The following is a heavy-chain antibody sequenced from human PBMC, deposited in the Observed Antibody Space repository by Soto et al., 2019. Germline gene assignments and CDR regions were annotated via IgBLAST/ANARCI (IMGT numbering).Heavy chain of an antibody. D-gene: IGHD2-8*01. CDR3: ARELKANENYFDY. CDR2: IYHSGST. V-gene: IGHV4-30-2*01. Sequence: ASETLSLTCAVSGGSISSGGYSWSWIRQPPGKGLEWIGYIYHSGSTYYNPSLKSRVTISVDRSKNQFSLKLSSVTAADTAAYYCARELKANENYFDYWGQGTLVTVSS. CDR1: GGSISSGGYS. J-gene: IGHJ4*02.